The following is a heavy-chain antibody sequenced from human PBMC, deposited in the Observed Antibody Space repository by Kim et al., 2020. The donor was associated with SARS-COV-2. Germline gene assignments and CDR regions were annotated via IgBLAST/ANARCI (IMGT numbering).Heavy chain of an antibody. CDR2: ISHSGST. Sequence: SETLSLTCAVSGGSIINVNWWSWVRQPPGRGLEWIAEISHSGSTNYNPSLKSRVTISVDKSKNQFSLNLTSVTAADTAVYYCARNFDYCGQGTMVTVSS. V-gene: IGHV4-4*02. CDR1: GGSIINVNW. J-gene: IGHJ4*02. CDR3: ARNFDY.